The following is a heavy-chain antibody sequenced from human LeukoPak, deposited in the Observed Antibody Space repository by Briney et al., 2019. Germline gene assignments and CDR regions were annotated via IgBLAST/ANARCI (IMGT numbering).Heavy chain of an antibody. CDR2: INNDGSTT. V-gene: IGHV3-74*01. Sequence: GGSLILSCAASGFTFSEDWMNWVRQAPGKGLVWVSRINNDGSTTRYADSVKCRFAISRDNAKNTLYLQMNSLRAEDTAVYYCARVSGPGMNEYFHLWGQGTLVTVSS. CDR3: ARVSGPGMNEYFHL. CDR1: GFTFSEDW. J-gene: IGHJ1*01. D-gene: IGHD3-10*01.